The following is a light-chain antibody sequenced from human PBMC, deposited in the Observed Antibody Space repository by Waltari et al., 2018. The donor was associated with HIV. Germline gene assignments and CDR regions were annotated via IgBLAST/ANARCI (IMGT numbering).Light chain of an antibody. J-gene: IGLJ2*01. CDR1: NIGSKS. CDR2: DDN. Sequence: SYVLTQPTSVSVAPGQTARITCGGNNIGSKSVHWYQQKPGPAPVLVVYDDNDRPSGIPERFFGSNSGNTATLTITRVEAGDEADYYCQVWDSGSDHPDVVFGGGTKLTVL. V-gene: IGLV3-21*02. CDR3: QVWDSGSDHPDVV.